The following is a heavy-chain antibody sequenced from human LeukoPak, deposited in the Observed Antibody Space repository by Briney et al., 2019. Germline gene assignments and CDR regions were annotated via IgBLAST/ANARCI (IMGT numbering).Heavy chain of an antibody. CDR1: GYTFTSYD. V-gene: IGHV1-8*03. J-gene: IGHJ5*02. D-gene: IGHD6-13*01. CDR3: ARAATLRIAAAYWFDP. CDR2: MNPNSGNT. Sequence: ASVKVSCKASGYTFTSYDINWVRQATGQGLEWMGWMNPNSGNTGYAQKFQGRVTITRNTSISTAYMELSSLRSEDTAVYYCARAATLRIAAAYWFDPWGQGTLVTVSS.